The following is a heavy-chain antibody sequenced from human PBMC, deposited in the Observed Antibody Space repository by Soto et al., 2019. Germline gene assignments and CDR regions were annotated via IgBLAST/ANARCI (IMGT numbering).Heavy chain of an antibody. V-gene: IGHV1-8*01. D-gene: IGHD4-4*01. CDR1: GYTFTSYD. CDR3: ARSPPRVERNNYAGGWFDP. J-gene: IGHJ5*02. CDR2: MNPNSGNT. Sequence: QVQLVQSGAEVKKPGASVKVSCKASGYTFTSYDINWVRQATGQGLEWMGWMNPNSGNTGYPQKFQGRVTMTRNTCISTAYMELSSLRFEDTAVYYCARSPPRVERNNYAGGWFDPWGQGTLVTVSS.